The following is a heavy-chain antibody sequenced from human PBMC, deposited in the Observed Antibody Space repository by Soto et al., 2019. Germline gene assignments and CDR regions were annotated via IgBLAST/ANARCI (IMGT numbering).Heavy chain of an antibody. CDR3: AVGPARASSGLIGS. Sequence: VASVKVSCKVSGYTLTKLSMHWVRQAPGKGLEWMGGFDPEDGETIYAQAFQGRLTMTEDTSRDTAYMELSSLRSEDTAVYYCAVGPARASSGLIGSWGQGTLVTVSS. D-gene: IGHD3-22*01. V-gene: IGHV1-24*01. CDR2: FDPEDGET. CDR1: GYTLTKLS. J-gene: IGHJ4*02.